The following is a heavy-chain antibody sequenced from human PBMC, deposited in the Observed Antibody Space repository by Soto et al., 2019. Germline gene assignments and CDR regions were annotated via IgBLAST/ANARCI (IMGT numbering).Heavy chain of an antibody. CDR3: AKARQWEPVDYYYYRMDV. D-gene: IGHD1-26*01. J-gene: IGHJ6*02. CDR1: GFTFSSYG. Sequence: QVQLVESGGGVVQPGRALRLSCAASGFTFSSYGMHWVRQAPGKGLERVAGISYDGSNKYYADSVKGRFTISRDNYKNALYLQMNSQRAEDTAVYYCAKARQWEPVDYYYYRMDVWGQGTTVTVSS. CDR2: ISYDGSNK. V-gene: IGHV3-30*18.